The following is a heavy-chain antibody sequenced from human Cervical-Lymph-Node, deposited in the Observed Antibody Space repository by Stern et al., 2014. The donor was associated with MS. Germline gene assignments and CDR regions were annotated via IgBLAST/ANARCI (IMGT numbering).Heavy chain of an antibody. CDR1: AHTVTPYD. CDR2: MTPNSGNT. V-gene: IGHV1-8*01. Sequence: QVQLVQSGAEVMKPGASVKVSCKATAHTVTPYDINWVRQAPGQGLEWMGWMTPNSGNTGYAQKFQGRVTMTRNISISTVYMELSSLRSEDTAVYYCARGGSGWTHWYFDLWGRGTLVTVSS. CDR3: ARGGSGWTHWYFDL. D-gene: IGHD6-19*01. J-gene: IGHJ2*01.